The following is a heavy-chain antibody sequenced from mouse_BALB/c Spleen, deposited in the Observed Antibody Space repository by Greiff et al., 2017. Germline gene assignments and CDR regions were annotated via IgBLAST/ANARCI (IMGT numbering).Heavy chain of an antibody. D-gene: IGHD2-10*02. V-gene: IGHV5-17*02. CDR1: GFTFSSFG. J-gene: IGHJ3*01. Sequence: EVQGVESGGGLVQPGGSRKLSCAASGFTFSSFGMHWVRQAPEKGLEWVAYISSGSSTIYYADTVKGRFTISRDNPKNTLFLQMTSLRSEDTAMYYCARQYGNYVGFAYWGQGTLVTVSA. CDR2: ISSGSSTI. CDR3: ARQYGNYVGFAY.